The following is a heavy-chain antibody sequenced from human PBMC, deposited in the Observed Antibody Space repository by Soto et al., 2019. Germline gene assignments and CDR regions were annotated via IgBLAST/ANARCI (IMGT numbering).Heavy chain of an antibody. CDR1: GGSITTTNW. D-gene: IGHD3-16*01. V-gene: IGHV4-4*02. Sequence: QVRLQESGPGLVKPSGTMSLTCTVSGGSITTTNWWNWVRQTPGNGLEWIGQSYFSGSTNYNPSLRGRVTVSVDVSKNQFSLNLTSVTAADTAVYFCARGMNAYSFYYFDNWGQGIPVTVSS. J-gene: IGHJ4*02. CDR3: ARGMNAYSFYYFDN. CDR2: SYFSGST.